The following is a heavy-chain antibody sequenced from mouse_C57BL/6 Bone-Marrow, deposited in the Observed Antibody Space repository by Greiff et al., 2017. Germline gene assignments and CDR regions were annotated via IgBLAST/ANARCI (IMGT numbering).Heavy chain of an antibody. CDR3: TTATGTWTWFAY. J-gene: IGHJ3*01. CDR1: GFNIKDDY. D-gene: IGHD4-1*01. V-gene: IGHV14-4*01. Sequence: VQLQQSGAELVRPGASVKLSCTASGFNIKDDYMHWVKQRPEQGLEWIGWIDPENGDTEYASKFQGKATITADTSSNTAYRQLSSLTSEDTAVYYGTTATGTWTWFAYWGQGTLVTVSA. CDR2: IDPENGDT.